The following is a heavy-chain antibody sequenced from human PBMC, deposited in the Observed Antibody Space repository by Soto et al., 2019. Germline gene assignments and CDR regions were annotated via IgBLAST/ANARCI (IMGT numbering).Heavy chain of an antibody. V-gene: IGHV3-23*01. CDR1: GFTFSSYA. D-gene: IGHD3-3*01. CDR2: ISGSGGST. CDR3: ENDRRILRLLGWVQTESEFYYYMDV. J-gene: IGHJ6*03. Sequence: EVQLLESGGGLVQPGGSLRLSCAASGFTFSSYAMSWVRQAPGKGLEWVSAISGSGGSTYYADSVKGRFTISRDNSNNTVFLQMNRLRAEDTAVYYSENDRRILRLLGWVQTESEFYYYMDVWGKGTTVTVSS.